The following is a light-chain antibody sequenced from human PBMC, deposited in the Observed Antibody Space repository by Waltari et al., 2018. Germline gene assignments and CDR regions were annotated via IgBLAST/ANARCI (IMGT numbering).Light chain of an antibody. J-gene: IGKJ4*01. CDR1: QSLLYNSVNKNC. V-gene: IGKV4-1*01. Sequence: DIVLTQSPDSLAVSLCERATINCKPSQSLLYNSVNKNCLAWYQPKAGQPPKLLIYWASTREPGVPDQFSGSGSGTDFTLTISSLQAEDVAVYYCQQYCSSPLTFGGGTKVEIK. CDR2: WAS. CDR3: QQYCSSPLT.